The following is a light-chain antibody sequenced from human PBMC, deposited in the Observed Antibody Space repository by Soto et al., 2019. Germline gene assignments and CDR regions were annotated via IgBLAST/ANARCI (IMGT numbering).Light chain of an antibody. V-gene: IGLV2-23*02. Sequence: QSALTQPASVSGSPGQSITISCIGTSSDVGSYNLVSWYQHHPGKAPKLMIYEDSKRPSGVSIRFSGSKSGNTASLTISGLQAEDEADYFCCSYAGDSILTFGGGTKLTVL. CDR2: EDS. CDR1: SSDVGSYNL. CDR3: CSYAGDSILT. J-gene: IGLJ2*01.